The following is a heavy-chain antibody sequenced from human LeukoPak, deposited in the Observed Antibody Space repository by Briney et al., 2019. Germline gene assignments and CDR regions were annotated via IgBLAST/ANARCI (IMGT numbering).Heavy chain of an antibody. V-gene: IGHV3-74*01. CDR1: GFTFSRFW. J-gene: IGHJ4*02. D-gene: IGHD3-16*01. CDR3: AAYYDEPHY. Sequence: GGSLRLSCAASGFTFSRFWMHWVRQAPGKGLVWVSRINGDGSSTNYADSAKGRFTISRDNAKSTLYLQMNSLRAEDTAVYYCAAYYDEPHYWGQGTLVSVSS. CDR2: INGDGSST.